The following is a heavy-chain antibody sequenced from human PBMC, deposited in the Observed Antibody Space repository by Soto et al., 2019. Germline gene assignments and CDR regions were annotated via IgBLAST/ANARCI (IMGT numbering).Heavy chain of an antibody. D-gene: IGHD3-3*01. V-gene: IGHV1-46*01. CDR1: GYTFTSYY. CDR2: INPSGGST. CDR3: ARDRGSITIFGVGQYYYYGMDV. Sequence: ASVKVSCKASGYTFTSYYMHWVRQAPGQGLEWMGIINPSGGSTSYAQKFQGRVTMTRDTSTSTVYMELSSLRSEDTAVYYCARDRGSITIFGVGQYYYYGMDVWGQGTTVTVS. J-gene: IGHJ6*02.